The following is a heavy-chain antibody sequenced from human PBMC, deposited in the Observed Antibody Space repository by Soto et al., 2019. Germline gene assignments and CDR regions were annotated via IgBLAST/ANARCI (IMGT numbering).Heavy chain of an antibody. Sequence: PSWSLRLSCAASGVIGSIYDMSGVLQAPGKGLEWVSTILVGGSTHYEDSVKGRFTISIDTSKNTVHLQMNSLTAGDTAFYYCAKATATSGGAFEIYGQGTMVTVSS. V-gene: IGHV3-23*01. CDR1: GVIGSIYD. D-gene: IGHD1-1*01. CDR3: AKATATSGGAFEI. J-gene: IGHJ3*02. CDR2: ILVGGST.